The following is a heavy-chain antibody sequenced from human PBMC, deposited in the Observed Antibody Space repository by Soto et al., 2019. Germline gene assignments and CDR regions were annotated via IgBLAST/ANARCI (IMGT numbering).Heavy chain of an antibody. V-gene: IGHV1-69*11. Sequence: SVKVSCKXSGDTFSGYPINWVRQAPGEGLEWMGRIIPVIGTTNDAQRFEGRVTFTADESTNTAYMELRGLLSGDTAVYYCARDGGFGELKYWGPGTLVTVSS. CDR1: GDTFSGYP. D-gene: IGHD3-10*01. CDR2: IIPVIGTT. CDR3: ARDGGFGELKY. J-gene: IGHJ4*02.